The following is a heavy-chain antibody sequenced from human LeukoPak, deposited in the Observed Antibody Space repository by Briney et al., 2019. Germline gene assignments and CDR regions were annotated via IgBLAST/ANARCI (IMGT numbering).Heavy chain of an antibody. CDR3: ARDRWEVSYGMDV. D-gene: IGHD1-26*01. CDR2: IWYDGSNK. CDR1: GFTFSSYG. J-gene: IGHJ6*02. V-gene: IGHV3-33*01. Sequence: GGSLRLSCAASGFTFSSYGMHWVRQAPGKGLEWVAVIWYDGSNKYYADSVKGRFTISRDNSKNTLYLQMNSLRAEDTAVYYCARDRWEVSYGMDVWGQGTTVTVSS.